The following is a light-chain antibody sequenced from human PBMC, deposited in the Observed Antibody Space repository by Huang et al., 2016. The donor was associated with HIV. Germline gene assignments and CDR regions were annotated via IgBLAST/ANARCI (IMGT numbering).Light chain of an antibody. V-gene: IGKV3-15*01. CDR1: QSVYSN. CDR2: GAS. Sequence: EIVMTQSPATLSVSPGERATLSCRASQSVYSNLAWYQHKPGQAPRILIYGASTRATGIPARFSGSGSGTEFTLTISSLQSEDFAVYYCQQYNNWPPLTFGGGTKVEIK. CDR3: QQYNNWPPLT. J-gene: IGKJ4*01.